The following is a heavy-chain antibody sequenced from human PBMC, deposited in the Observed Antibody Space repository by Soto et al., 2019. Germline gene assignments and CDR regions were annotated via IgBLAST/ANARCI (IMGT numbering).Heavy chain of an antibody. CDR1: GFTFSSYW. CDR3: AKDMNSVPEY. J-gene: IGHJ4*02. D-gene: IGHD1-7*01. CDR2: IKTDGSIT. V-gene: IGHV3-74*01. Sequence: GGSLRLSCAASGFTFSSYWMYWVRQAPGNGLVWVSRIKTDGSITSYADSVKGRFTVSRDNARDMLYLQMNSLRAEDTAVYYCAKDMNSVPEYWRQGTLVAVSS.